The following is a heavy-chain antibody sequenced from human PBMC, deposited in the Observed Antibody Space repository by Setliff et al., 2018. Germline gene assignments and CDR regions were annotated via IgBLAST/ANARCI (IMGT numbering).Heavy chain of an antibody. CDR2: IGHTGSI. Sequence: ETLSLTCTVSGYSISSGYIWGWIRQPPGKGLEWVGNIGHTGSINYNPSLKSRLTISRDTSKNQVSLKLNSVTATDTAVYYCARDLGHGGVSDYWGQGILVTVSS. V-gene: IGHV4-38-2*02. CDR3: ARDLGHGGVSDY. D-gene: IGHD2-8*02. J-gene: IGHJ4*02. CDR1: GYSISSGYI.